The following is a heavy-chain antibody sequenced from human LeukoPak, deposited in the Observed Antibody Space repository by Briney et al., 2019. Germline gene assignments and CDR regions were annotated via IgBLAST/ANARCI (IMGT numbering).Heavy chain of an antibody. J-gene: IGHJ4*02. CDR2: MNPILGIA. D-gene: IGHD6-6*01. CDR1: GYTFTSYD. Sequence: GASVKVSCKASGYTFTSYDINWVRQATGQGLEWMGWMNPILGIANYAQKFQGRVAITADKSTSTAYMELSSLRSEDTAVYYCARAIEYSSSPFDYWGQGTLVTVSS. CDR3: ARAIEYSSSPFDY. V-gene: IGHV1-69*10.